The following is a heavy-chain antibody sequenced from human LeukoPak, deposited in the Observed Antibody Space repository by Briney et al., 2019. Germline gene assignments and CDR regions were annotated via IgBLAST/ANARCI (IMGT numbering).Heavy chain of an antibody. V-gene: IGHV3-23*01. CDR3: TKDQRGYQRAIDY. D-gene: IGHD6-25*01. J-gene: IGHJ4*02. Sequence: GGSLRLSCAPSGFTFSSYAMNWVRQAPGKGREGVSSISGAGINTYYVDSVEGRFTISRDNSKNTLSLQMDSLRAEDTAVYYCTKDQRGYQRAIDYWGQGILVTVSS. CDR1: GFTFSSYA. CDR2: ISGAGINT.